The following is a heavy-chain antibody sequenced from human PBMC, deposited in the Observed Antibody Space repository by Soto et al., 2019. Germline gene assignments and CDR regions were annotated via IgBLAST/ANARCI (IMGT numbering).Heavy chain of an antibody. Sequence: EVELVESGGGVVQPGGSLRLSCAASGFIFRNYAMHWVRQPPGKGLEYVAALSSNGSTTFYANSVKGRFIISRDNSKYPLYLQMGRRTIDDMAVYYCASVALDSPRDYWGPGTLVTVSS. CDR1: GFIFRNYA. V-gene: IGHV3-64*01. CDR3: ASVALDSPRDY. D-gene: IGHD2-15*01. J-gene: IGHJ4*02. CDR2: LSSNGSTT.